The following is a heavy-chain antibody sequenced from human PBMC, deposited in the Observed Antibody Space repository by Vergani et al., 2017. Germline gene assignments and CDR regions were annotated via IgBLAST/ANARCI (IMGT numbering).Heavy chain of an antibody. J-gene: IGHJ4*02. CDR1: GYIFKNYY. CDR3: ARSIGYCTSGSCRPYYFDL. V-gene: IGHV1-46*02. Sequence: QVQLVQSGAAVKKPGASAKVSCTASGYIFKNYYMHWLRLAPGQGFQWMGVVNFVTGAATSPQKFEGRITMTWDTSTATFYMDLSSLKYEDTAIYYCARSIGYCTSGSCRPYYFDLWGQGTLFTVSS. CDR2: VNFVTGAA. D-gene: IGHD2-15*01.